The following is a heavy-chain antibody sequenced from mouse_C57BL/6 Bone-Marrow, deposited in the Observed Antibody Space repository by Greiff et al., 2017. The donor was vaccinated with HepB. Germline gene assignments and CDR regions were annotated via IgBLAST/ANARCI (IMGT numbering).Heavy chain of an antibody. CDR1: GYAFSSSW. CDR2: IYPGDGDT. D-gene: IGHD2-4*01. V-gene: IGHV1-82*01. J-gene: IGHJ3*01. CDR3: AGDYDLEVFAY. Sequence: QVQLKQSGPELVKPGASVKISCKASGYAFSSSWMNWVKQRPGKGLEWIGRIYPGDGDTNYNGKFKGKATLTADKSSSTAYMQLSSLTSEDSAVYVCAGDYDLEVFAYWGQGTLVTVSA.